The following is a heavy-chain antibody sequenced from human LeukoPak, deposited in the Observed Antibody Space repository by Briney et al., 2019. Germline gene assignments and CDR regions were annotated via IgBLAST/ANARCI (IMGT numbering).Heavy chain of an antibody. CDR3: ARLASSGWSHCDY. CDR2: VYYSGST. D-gene: IGHD6-19*01. J-gene: IGHJ4*02. Sequence: SETLSLTCTVSGGSISGYYWSWIRQPPGKGPEWIGYVYYSGSTNYNPSLKSRVTISVDTSKNQFSLKMNSVTAADTAVYYCARLASSGWSHCDYWGQGTLVTVSS. V-gene: IGHV4-59*08. CDR1: GGSISGYY.